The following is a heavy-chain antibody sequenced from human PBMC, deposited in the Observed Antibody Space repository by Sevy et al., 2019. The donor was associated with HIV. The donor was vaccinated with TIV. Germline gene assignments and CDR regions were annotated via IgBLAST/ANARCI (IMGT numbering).Heavy chain of an antibody. CDR3: ARGRIRFTMIVVVAGGAFDI. D-gene: IGHD3-22*01. V-gene: IGHV4-34*01. J-gene: IGHJ3*02. CDR2: INHSGST. CDR1: GGSFSGYY. Sequence: SETLSLTCAVYGGSFSGYYWNWIRQPPGKGLEWIGEINHSGSTNYNPSLKSRVTISVATSKNQFSLKLSSVTAADTAVYYCARGRIRFTMIVVVAGGAFDIWGQGTMVTVSS.